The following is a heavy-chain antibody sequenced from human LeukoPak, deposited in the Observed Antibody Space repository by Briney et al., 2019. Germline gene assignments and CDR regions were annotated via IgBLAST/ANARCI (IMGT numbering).Heavy chain of an antibody. CDR2: IVPDGRDT. Sequence: ASLKDSCKASGYTFSAHHIQSVRQAPGQGLEWMGWIVPDGRDTKYAEKFQGRMTLTVDTSITTAYVELHSLTSDDTAVYYCSGRYGPGPVWGQGTLITASS. CDR1: GYTFSAHH. CDR3: SGRYGPGPV. D-gene: IGHD3-10*01. J-gene: IGHJ4*02. V-gene: IGHV1-2*02.